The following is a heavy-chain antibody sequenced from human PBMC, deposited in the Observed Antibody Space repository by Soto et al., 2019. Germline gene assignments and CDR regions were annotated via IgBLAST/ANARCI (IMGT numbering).Heavy chain of an antibody. J-gene: IGHJ3*02. CDR3: ARGLSIIVVVNGWHDAFDI. Sequence: QVQLVQSGAEVKKPGASVKVSCKASGYTFTSYDINWVRQATGQGLEWMGWMNPNSGNTGYAQKFQGRVTMTRNTSSNTDYMQLSSLRSEDTAVYYCARGLSIIVVVNGWHDAFDIWGQGKMVTVSS. CDR1: GYTFTSYD. D-gene: IGHD3-22*01. V-gene: IGHV1-8*01. CDR2: MNPNSGNT.